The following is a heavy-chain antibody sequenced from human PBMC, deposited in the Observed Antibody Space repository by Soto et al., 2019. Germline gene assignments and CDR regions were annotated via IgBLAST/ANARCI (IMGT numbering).Heavy chain of an antibody. D-gene: IGHD3-22*01. Sequence: GGSLRLSCAASGFTFSLYAMIWVRQSPGKGLEWVSSVSSCSSYIYSADSLKGRFTISRDDAKNSLYLQMNSLRADDTAIYYCVRARATDSRPDYWGQGSLVTVSS. CDR2: VSSCSSYI. J-gene: IGHJ4*02. CDR3: VRARATDSRPDY. V-gene: IGHV3-21*01. CDR1: GFTFSLYA.